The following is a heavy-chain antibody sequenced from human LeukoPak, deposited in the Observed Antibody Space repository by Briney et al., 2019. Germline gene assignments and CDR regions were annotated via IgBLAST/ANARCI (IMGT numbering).Heavy chain of an antibody. D-gene: IGHD3-10*01. CDR3: ASNSFDYYGSGSYSVDY. CDR1: GFTFSSYS. CDR2: INHSGST. V-gene: IGHV4-34*01. J-gene: IGHJ4*02. Sequence: GSLRLSCAASGFTFSSYSIKWVRQPPGKGLEWIGEINHSGSTNYNPSLKSRVTISVDTSKNQFSLKLSSVTAADTAVYYCASNSFDYYGSGSYSVDYWGQGTLVTVSS.